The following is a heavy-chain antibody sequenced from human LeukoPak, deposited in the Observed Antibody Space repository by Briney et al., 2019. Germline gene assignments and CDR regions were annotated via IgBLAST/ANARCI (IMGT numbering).Heavy chain of an antibody. CDR2: ISWNSGSI. D-gene: IGHD1-1*01. Sequence: GGSLRLSCAASGFTFDDYAMHWVRQAPGKGLEWVSGISWNSGSIGYADSVKGRFTISRDNAKNSLYLQMNSLRAEDTAVYYCARVGNWNDWFDYWGQGTLVTVSS. V-gene: IGHV3-9*01. CDR1: GFTFDDYA. CDR3: ARVGNWNDWFDY. J-gene: IGHJ4*02.